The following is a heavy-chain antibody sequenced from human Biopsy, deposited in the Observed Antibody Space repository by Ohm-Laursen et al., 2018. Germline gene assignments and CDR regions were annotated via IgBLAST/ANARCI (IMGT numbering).Heavy chain of an antibody. CDR2: ISPKSGDT. Sequence: SVKVSCKASGFSFTGYYIHWVRQAPGHGLEWMGWISPKSGDTNYAHKFQGNITITRDTSMSTAYMEMSRLRCDDTAVYYCALQSVAQMKNFDYWGQGTLVTVSS. CDR1: GFSFTGYY. J-gene: IGHJ4*02. D-gene: IGHD6-19*01. CDR3: ALQSVAQMKNFDY. V-gene: IGHV1-2*02.